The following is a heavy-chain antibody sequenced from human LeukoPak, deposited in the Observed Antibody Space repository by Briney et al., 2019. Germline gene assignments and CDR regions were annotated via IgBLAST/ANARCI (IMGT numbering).Heavy chain of an antibody. J-gene: IGHJ4*02. Sequence: PGGSLRLSCAASGFTFSSYEINWVRQPPGKGLDRVSYISSNGSTIYYADSVKGRFTITRDNAKNSLYLQMNSLRAEDTAVYYCARGGVCSSTSCYRRHFDYWGQGTLVTVSS. D-gene: IGHD2-2*01. CDR3: ARGGVCSSTSCYRRHFDY. CDR2: ISSNGSTI. V-gene: IGHV3-48*03. CDR1: GFTFSSYE.